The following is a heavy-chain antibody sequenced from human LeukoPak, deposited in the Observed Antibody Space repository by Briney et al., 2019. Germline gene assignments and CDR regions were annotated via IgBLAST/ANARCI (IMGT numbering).Heavy chain of an antibody. J-gene: IGHJ4*02. CDR3: SRDRNYYDSSGYYPTFVY. Sequence: SETLSLTCTVSGGSITSSSYYWGWMRQPPGKGLEWIGSIYYSGSTYYNPSVKSRVTISVDTSKNQFSLKLSSVTAADTAVYYCSRDRNYYDSSGYYPTFVYWGQGTLVTVSS. D-gene: IGHD3-22*01. V-gene: IGHV4-39*02. CDR2: IYYSGST. CDR1: GGSITSSSYY.